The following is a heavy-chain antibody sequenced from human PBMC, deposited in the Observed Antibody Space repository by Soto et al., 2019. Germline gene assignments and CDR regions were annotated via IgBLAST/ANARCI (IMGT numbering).Heavy chain of an antibody. CDR1: GFTVSSNY. CDR3: TRDLRYCSSSSCYNFYYCMDV. V-gene: IGHV3-53*04. D-gene: IGHD2-2*02. J-gene: IGHJ6*03. CDR2: IYSGGST. Sequence: EVQLVESGGGLVQPGGSLRLSCAASGFTVSSNYMSWVRQAPGKGLEWVSIIYSGGSTYYADSVKGRFTISRHSPENTLYLQMNSLRDEDTDVYYCTRDLRYCSSSSCYNFYYCMDVWGKGATVTVSS.